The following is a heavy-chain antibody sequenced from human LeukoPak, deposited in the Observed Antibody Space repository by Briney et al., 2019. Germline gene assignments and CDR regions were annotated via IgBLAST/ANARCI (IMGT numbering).Heavy chain of an antibody. CDR1: GFTFNSYA. J-gene: IGHJ4*02. Sequence: GGSLRLSCAASGFTFNSYAMSWVRQAPGKGLEWVSAISGSGGSTYYADSVKGRFTISRDNSKNTLYLQMNSLRAEDTAVYYCAKRITMVRGVIIPGPSFDYWGQGTLVTVSS. V-gene: IGHV3-23*01. CDR2: ISGSGGST. D-gene: IGHD3-10*01. CDR3: AKRITMVRGVIIPGPSFDY.